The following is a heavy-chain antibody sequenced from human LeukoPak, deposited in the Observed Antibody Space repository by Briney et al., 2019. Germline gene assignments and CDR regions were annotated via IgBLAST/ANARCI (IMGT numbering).Heavy chain of an antibody. J-gene: IGHJ6*03. CDR2: INHSGST. V-gene: IGHV4-34*01. CDR1: GGSFSGYY. CDR3: ARHVTYYDILTGLYYYYYMDV. D-gene: IGHD3-9*01. Sequence: SETLSLTCAVYGGSFSGYYWSWIRQPPGKGLEWIGEINHSGSTNYNPSLKSRVTISVDTSKNQFSLKLSSVTAADTAVYYCARHVTYYDILTGLYYYYYMDVWGKGTTVTISS.